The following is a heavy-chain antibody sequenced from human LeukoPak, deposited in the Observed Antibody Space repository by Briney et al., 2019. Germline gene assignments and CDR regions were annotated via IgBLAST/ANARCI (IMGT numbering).Heavy chain of an antibody. V-gene: IGHV4-34*01. CDR1: GGSFSTYY. CDR2: INHGGST. CDR3: AGEYGMDV. D-gene: IGHD3-10*01. Sequence: SETLSLTCSVHGGSFSTYYWTWIRQPPGKGLEWIGEINHGGSTNYNSSLKTRVTISEDTSKSQFSLRLSSVTAADTAVYYCAGEYGMDVWGQGTTVTVSS. J-gene: IGHJ6*02.